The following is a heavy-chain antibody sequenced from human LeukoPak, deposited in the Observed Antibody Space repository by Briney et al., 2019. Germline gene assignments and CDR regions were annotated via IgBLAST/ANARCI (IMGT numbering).Heavy chain of an antibody. D-gene: IGHD1-26*01. Sequence: GGSLRLSCAASGFTFDDYGMSWVRQAPGKGLEWVSGINWNGGSTGYADSVKGRFTISRDNAKNSLYLQMNGLRAEDTALYYCARAKGPIVGATLDYWGQGTLVTVSS. V-gene: IGHV3-20*04. CDR2: INWNGGST. CDR1: GFTFDDYG. CDR3: ARAKGPIVGATLDY. J-gene: IGHJ4*02.